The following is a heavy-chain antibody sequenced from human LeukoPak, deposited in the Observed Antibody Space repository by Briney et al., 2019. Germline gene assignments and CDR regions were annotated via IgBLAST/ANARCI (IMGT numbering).Heavy chain of an antibody. CDR2: IYYSGST. CDR3: ARDREFSGSYPDAFDI. CDR1: SGSISSYY. J-gene: IGHJ3*02. Sequence: SETLSLTCTVSSGSISSYYWSWIRQPPGKGLEGIGYIYYSGSTNYNPSLKSRVAMSVDTSKNQFSLKLRSVTAADTAVYYCARDREFSGSYPDAFDIWGQGRMVTVSP. V-gene: IGHV4-59*01. D-gene: IGHD1-26*01.